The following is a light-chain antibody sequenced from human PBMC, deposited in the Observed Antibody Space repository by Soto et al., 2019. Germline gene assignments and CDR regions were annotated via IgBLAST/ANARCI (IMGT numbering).Light chain of an antibody. CDR1: SSDVGTYNL. Sequence: QSVLTRPASVSGSPGQSITISCTGTSSDVGTYNLVSWYQQYPGKAPKLMLYEGSKRPSGVSNRFSGSNSGNTASLRISGLQAEDEADYYCCSYAAGSTPYVFGTGTKLTVL. CDR3: CSYAAGSTPYV. J-gene: IGLJ1*01. V-gene: IGLV2-23*01. CDR2: EGS.